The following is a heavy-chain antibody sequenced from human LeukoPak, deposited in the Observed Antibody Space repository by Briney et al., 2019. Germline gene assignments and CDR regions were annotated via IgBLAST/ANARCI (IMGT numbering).Heavy chain of an antibody. CDR3: ARLTGDFWSGYYADDYYYYYMDV. CDR2: IYPGDSDT. V-gene: IGHV5-51*01. CDR1: GYRFTSYW. J-gene: IGHJ6*03. Sequence: GESLKISCKGSGYRFTSYWIGWVRQMPGKGLEWMGIIYPGDSDTRYSPSFQGQVTISADKSISTAYLQWSSLKASDTAMYYCARLTGDFWSGYYADDYYYYYMDVWGKGTTVTISS. D-gene: IGHD3-3*01.